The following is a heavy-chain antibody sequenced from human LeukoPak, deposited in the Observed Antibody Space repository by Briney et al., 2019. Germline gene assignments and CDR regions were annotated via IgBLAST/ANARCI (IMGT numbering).Heavy chain of an antibody. Sequence: GGSLRLSCAASGFTFSSYWMSWVRQAPGKGLEWVANIKQDGSEKYYVDSVKGRFTISRDDAKNSLYLQMNSLRAEDTAVYFCARDFQNIATDFWGWGTPVTVSS. J-gene: IGHJ4*02. CDR3: ARDFQNIATDF. V-gene: IGHV3-7*01. CDR2: IKQDGSEK. D-gene: IGHD2/OR15-2a*01. CDR1: GFTFSSYW.